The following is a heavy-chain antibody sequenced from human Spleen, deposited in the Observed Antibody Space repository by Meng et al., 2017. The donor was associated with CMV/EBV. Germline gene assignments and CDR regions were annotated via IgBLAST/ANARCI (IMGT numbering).Heavy chain of an antibody. V-gene: IGHV3-48*03. J-gene: IGHJ6*02. CDR2: ISSSGSTI. CDR3: ARDKRDQLLVYGMDV. Sequence: GGSLRLSCAASGFTFSSYEMNWVRQAPGKGLEWVSYISSSGSTIYYADSVKGRFTISRDNSKNTLHLQMNSLTAEDTAVYYCARDKRDQLLVYGMDVWGQGTTVTVSS. D-gene: IGHD2-2*01. CDR1: GFTFSSYE.